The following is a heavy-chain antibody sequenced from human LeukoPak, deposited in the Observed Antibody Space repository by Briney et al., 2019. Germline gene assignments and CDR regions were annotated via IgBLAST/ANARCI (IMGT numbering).Heavy chain of an antibody. CDR3: ARGGGGSQYFDY. D-gene: IGHD2-15*01. V-gene: IGHV4-30-4*01. CDR1: GGSISSGNYY. Sequence: SETLSLTCTVSGGSISSGNYYWSWIRQPPGKGLEWIGYIYYSGSSYYNPSLKSRVTISVDTSKNQLSLKLSSVTAADTAVYYCARGGGGSQYFDYWGQGTLVTVSS. CDR2: IYYSGSS. J-gene: IGHJ4*02.